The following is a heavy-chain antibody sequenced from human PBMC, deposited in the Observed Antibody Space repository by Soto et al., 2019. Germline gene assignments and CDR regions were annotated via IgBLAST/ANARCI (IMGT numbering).Heavy chain of an antibody. CDR3: ARASRRGGYNTFSHDF. J-gene: IGHJ4*02. V-gene: IGHV1-3*01. CDR2: INAGNGNT. CDR1: GYTFTSFA. Sequence: GASVKVSCKASGYTFTSFAMHWVRQAPGQRLEWMGWINAGNGNTEYSQKFQGRVTITRDTSASTAYMELSSLGSEDTAVYYCARASRRGGYNTFSHDFWGQGTMVTVSS. D-gene: IGHD5-12*01.